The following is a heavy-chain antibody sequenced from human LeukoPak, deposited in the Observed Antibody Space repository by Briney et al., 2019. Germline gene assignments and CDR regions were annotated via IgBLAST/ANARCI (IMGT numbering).Heavy chain of an antibody. CDR1: GFTFNSYT. J-gene: IGHJ4*02. CDR3: VRDHRWSFDY. Sequence: GGSLRLSCAASGFTFNSYTLNWVRQAPGKGLEWISYVNTGGNNVYYADSVKGRFTISRDNAKNSLYLQMNSLRADDTATYCCVRDHRWSFDYWGQGTLVTVSS. V-gene: IGHV3-48*04. D-gene: IGHD3-16*02. CDR2: VNTGGNNV.